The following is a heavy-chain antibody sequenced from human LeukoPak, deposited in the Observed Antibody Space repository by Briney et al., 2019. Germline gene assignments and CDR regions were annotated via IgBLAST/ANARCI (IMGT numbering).Heavy chain of an antibody. J-gene: IGHJ4*02. CDR2: ISYDGSNK. D-gene: IGHD3-10*01. CDR1: GFTLTTYT. Sequence: PGGSLRLSCAASGFTLTTYTTHSVRQGPGKGLEWVAVISYDGSNKYYADSVKGRFTISRDNSKNTLYLQMSSLSAEDTAVYYCARTTTPHYYDSGSHALGCWGQGTLVTVPS. CDR3: ARTTTPHYYDSGSHALGC. V-gene: IGHV3-30-3*01.